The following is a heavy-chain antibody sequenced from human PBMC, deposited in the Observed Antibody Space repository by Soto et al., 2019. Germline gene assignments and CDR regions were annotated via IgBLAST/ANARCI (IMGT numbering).Heavy chain of an antibody. CDR3: ASGRYDRTGFDY. Sequence: TLSLTCTASGGSISSGGYYWSWIRQHPGKGLEWIGYIYYSGSTYYNPSLKSRVTISVDTSKNQFSLKLSSVTAADTAVYYCASGRYDRTGFDYWGQGTLVTVSS. CDR1: GGSISSGGYY. D-gene: IGHD3-22*01. V-gene: IGHV4-31*03. CDR2: IYYSGST. J-gene: IGHJ4*02.